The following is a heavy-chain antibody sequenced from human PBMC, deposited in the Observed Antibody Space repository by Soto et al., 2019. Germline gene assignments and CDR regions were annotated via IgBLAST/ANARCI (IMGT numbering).Heavy chain of an antibody. Sequence: PSETLSLTCTVSGGSISSSSYYWGWIRQPPGKGLEWIGSIYYSGSTYYNPSLKSRVTISVDTSKNQFSLKLSSVTAADTAVYYCARYRYYYREPTMKIDYWGQGTLVTVSS. J-gene: IGHJ4*02. D-gene: IGHD3-10*01. CDR2: IYYSGST. CDR3: ARYRYYYREPTMKIDY. V-gene: IGHV4-39*01. CDR1: GGSISSSSYY.